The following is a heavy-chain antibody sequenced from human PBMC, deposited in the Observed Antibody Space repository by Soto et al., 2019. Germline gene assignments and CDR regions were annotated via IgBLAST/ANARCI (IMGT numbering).Heavy chain of an antibody. CDR1: GFTFSSYG. J-gene: IGHJ4*02. CDR2: ISYDGSNK. CDR3: AKQRAPTLVLWFWELFDIDY. V-gene: IGHV3-30*18. Sequence: QVQLVESGGGVVQPGRSLRLSCAASGFTFSSYGMHWVRQAPGKGLEWVAVISYDGSNKYYADSVKGRFTISRDNSKNTLYLQMNSLRAEDTAVYYCAKQRAPTLVLWFWELFDIDYWGQGTLVTVSS. D-gene: IGHD3-10*01.